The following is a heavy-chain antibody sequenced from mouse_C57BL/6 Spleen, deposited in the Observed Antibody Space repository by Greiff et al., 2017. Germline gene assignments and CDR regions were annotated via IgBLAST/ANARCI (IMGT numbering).Heavy chain of an antibody. V-gene: IGHV3-6*01. D-gene: IGHD1-1*01. CDR3: ASVDSYDYAMDD. CDR1: GYSITSGYY. CDR2: ISYDGSN. Sequence: EVKLEESGPGLVKPSQSLSITCSVTGYSITSGYYWNWIRQFPGNKLEWMGYISYDGSNNYNPSLKNRISITRDTSKNQFFLKLNSVTTEDTATYCCASVDSYDYAMDDWGQGTSVTVSS. J-gene: IGHJ4*01.